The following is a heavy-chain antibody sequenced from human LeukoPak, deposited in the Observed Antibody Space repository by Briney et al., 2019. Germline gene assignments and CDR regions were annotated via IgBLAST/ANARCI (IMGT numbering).Heavy chain of an antibody. J-gene: IGHJ4*02. D-gene: IGHD1-26*01. CDR3: ARAPVGSLYYFDY. CDR1: GYTFTGYY. V-gene: IGHV1-2*02. CDR2: IHPDSGGT. Sequence: GASVKVSCKASGYTFTGYYMHWVRQAPREGLEWMGWIHPDSGGTNYAQKFQGRVTLTSDTSISTAYMELSSLKSDDTAVYSCARAPVGSLYYFDYWGQGALVTVSS.